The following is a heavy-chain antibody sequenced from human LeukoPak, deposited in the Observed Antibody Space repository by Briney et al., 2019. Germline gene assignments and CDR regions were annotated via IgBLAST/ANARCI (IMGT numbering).Heavy chain of an antibody. D-gene: IGHD1-26*01. CDR1: GYKLTNNW. CDR3: AIRYSGSYNDY. CDR2: IYPGYSDA. Sequence: GESLKISCKISGYKLTNNWIGWVRQVPGKGLEWMGLIYPGYSDAKYSPSFQGQVTLSVDASISTAYLQWSSLKASDTAMYYCAIRYSGSYNDYWGQGTLVTVSS. J-gene: IGHJ4*02. V-gene: IGHV5-51*01.